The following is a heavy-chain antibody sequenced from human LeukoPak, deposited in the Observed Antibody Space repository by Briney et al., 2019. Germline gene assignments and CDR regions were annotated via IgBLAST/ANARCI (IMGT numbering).Heavy chain of an antibody. J-gene: IGHJ4*02. CDR2: INSDGSST. Sequence: GGSLRLSCAASGFTFSSYWMHWVRQATGKGLVWDSRINSDGSSTSYADSVKGRFTISRDNAKNTLYLQMNSLRAEDTAVYYCARDGYYDSSGYYYLAVDYWGQGTLVTVSS. D-gene: IGHD3-22*01. CDR1: GFTFSSYW. V-gene: IGHV3-74*01. CDR3: ARDGYYDSSGYYYLAVDY.